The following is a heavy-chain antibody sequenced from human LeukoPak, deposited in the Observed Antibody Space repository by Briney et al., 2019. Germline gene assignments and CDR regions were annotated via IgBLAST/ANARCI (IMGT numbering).Heavy chain of an antibody. CDR2: SYYSGST. V-gene: IGHV4-59*01. D-gene: IGHD4-17*01. CDR3: ARVPDYGDYMFDY. J-gene: IGHJ4*02. CDR1: GGSISSYY. Sequence: KPSETLSLTCTVSGGSISSYYWSWIRQPPGKGLEWIGYSYYSGSTNYNPSLKSRVTISVDTSKNQFSLKLSSVTAADTAVYYCARVPDYGDYMFDYWGQGTLVTVSS.